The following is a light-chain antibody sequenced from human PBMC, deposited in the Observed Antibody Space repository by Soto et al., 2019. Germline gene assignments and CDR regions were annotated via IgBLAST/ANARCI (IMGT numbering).Light chain of an antibody. CDR1: SSDVGSYNL. CDR2: EGS. CDR3: CSYADSSRINV. J-gene: IGLJ1*01. V-gene: IGLV2-23*01. Sequence: QSALTQPASVSGSPGQSITISCTGTSSDVGSYNLVSWYQQHPGKAPKLMIYEGSKRPSGISNRFSGSKSGNTASLTISGLQAEDEAEYYFCSYADSSRINVFGSGTKDTVL.